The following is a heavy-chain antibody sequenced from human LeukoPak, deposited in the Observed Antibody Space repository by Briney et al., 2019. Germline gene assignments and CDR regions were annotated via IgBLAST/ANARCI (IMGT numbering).Heavy chain of an antibody. CDR2: ISAYNGNT. J-gene: IGHJ4*02. CDR3: ARLVEWLQSKNYHYFDY. CDR1: GYTFTSYG. D-gene: IGHD5-24*01. Sequence: ASVKVSCKASGYTFTSYGISWVRQAPGQGLEWMGWISAYNGNTNYAQKLQGRVTMTTDTSTSTAYMELRSLRSDDTAVYYCARLVEWLQSKNYHYFDYWGQGTLVTVSS. V-gene: IGHV1-18*04.